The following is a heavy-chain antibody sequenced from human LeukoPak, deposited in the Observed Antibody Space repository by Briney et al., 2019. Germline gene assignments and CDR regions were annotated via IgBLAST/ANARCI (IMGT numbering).Heavy chain of an antibody. CDR1: GDSISSSHYY. CDR2: IYSGGET. V-gene: IGHV4-39*02. Sequence: PSETLSLTCTVSGDSISSSHYYWGWIRQSPGKGLEWIGSIYSGGETHYNPSLNSRVTIFLDTSKNRFSLNLISVTATDTAVYYCVRDYSNFVQGDWGQGTLVTVSS. J-gene: IGHJ4*02. D-gene: IGHD4-11*01. CDR3: VRDYSNFVQGD.